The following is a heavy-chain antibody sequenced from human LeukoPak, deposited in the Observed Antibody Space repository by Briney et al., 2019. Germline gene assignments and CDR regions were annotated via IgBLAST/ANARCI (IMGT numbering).Heavy chain of an antibody. CDR2: INPNSGGT. V-gene: IGHV1-2*04. CDR3: ARHCSSTSCQHDDAFDI. Sequence: ASVKVSCKASGYTFTGYYMHWVRQAPGQGLEWMGWINPNSGGTNYAQKFQGWVTMTRDTSISTAYMELSRLRSDDTAVYYCARHCSSTSCQHDDAFDIWGQGTMATVSS. CDR1: GYTFTGYY. D-gene: IGHD2-2*01. J-gene: IGHJ3*02.